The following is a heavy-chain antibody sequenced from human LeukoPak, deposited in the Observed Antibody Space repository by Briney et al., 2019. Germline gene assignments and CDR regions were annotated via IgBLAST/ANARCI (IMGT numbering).Heavy chain of an antibody. D-gene: IGHD2-2*01. Sequence: ASVKVSCKASGYTFTSYDINWVRQATGQGLEWMGWMNPNSGNTGYAQKFQGRVTVTRNTSISTAYMELSSLRSEDTAVYYCARSTRAYCSSTSCYVGYWGQGTLVTVSS. CDR3: ARSTRAYCSSTSCYVGY. CDR2: MNPNSGNT. J-gene: IGHJ4*02. V-gene: IGHV1-8*01. CDR1: GYTFTSYD.